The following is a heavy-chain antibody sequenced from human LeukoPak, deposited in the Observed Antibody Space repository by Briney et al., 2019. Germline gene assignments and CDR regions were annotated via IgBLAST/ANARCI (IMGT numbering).Heavy chain of an antibody. CDR3: AREPDYGDYVVLDY. D-gene: IGHD4-17*01. Sequence: GGSLRLSCAASGFTVSSNYMSWVRQAPGKGLEWVSVIYSGGSTYYADSVKGRFTISRDNSKNTLYLQMNSLRAEDTAVYYCAREPDYGDYVVLDYWGQGTLVTVSS. CDR1: GFTVSSNY. J-gene: IGHJ4*02. V-gene: IGHV3-53*01. CDR2: IYSGGST.